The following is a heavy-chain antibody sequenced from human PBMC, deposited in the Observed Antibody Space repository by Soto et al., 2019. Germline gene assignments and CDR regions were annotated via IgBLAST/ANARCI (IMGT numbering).Heavy chain of an antibody. J-gene: IGHJ6*02. CDR3: ARAYSGRLPRRADYYYAMDV. V-gene: IGHV3-13*05. D-gene: IGHD2-15*01. CDR1: AFTLSAYD. CDR2: LGAADDP. Sequence: GGSLRLSCAASAFTLSAYDMHWVRQPNGKGLGWVSALGAADDPYYLGSVKGRFTISRENAKNSLYLQMNNLRAGDTAVYYCARAYSGRLPRRADYYYAMDVWGQGTTVTVSS.